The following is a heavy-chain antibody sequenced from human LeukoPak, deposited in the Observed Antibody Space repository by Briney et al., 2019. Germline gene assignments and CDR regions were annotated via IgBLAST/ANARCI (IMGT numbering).Heavy chain of an antibody. CDR2: IYYSGRT. Sequence: TASETLSLTCTVSDGPISRHYWSWIRQPPGKGLEWIGYIYYSGRTKWNPSLQSRVTVSLDTSENNFSLKLTSVTAADTAVYYCARLLDNDSSGDPDTFDMWGQGTVVTVSS. D-gene: IGHD3-22*01. V-gene: IGHV4-59*11. CDR3: ARLLDNDSSGDPDTFDM. CDR1: DGPISRHY. J-gene: IGHJ3*02.